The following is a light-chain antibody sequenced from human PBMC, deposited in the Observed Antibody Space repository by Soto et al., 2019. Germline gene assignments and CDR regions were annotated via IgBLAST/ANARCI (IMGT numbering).Light chain of an antibody. CDR1: QNISSY. V-gene: IGKV3-11*01. Sequence: KASQNISSYLIGYQQKPGQAPRLLINDVSNRATGIPARFSGSGSGTDFTLTICCLQADDCRSDCCKDSTSHPRPFG. CDR3: KDSTSHPRP. J-gene: IGKJ5*01. CDR2: DVS.